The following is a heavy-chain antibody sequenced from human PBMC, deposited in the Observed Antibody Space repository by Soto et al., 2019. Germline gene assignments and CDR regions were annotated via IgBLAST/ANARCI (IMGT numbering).Heavy chain of an antibody. CDR3: ARDRGGYQLLFHSFTYYGMDV. V-gene: IGHV4-31*03. J-gene: IGHJ6*02. CDR1: GGSISSGGYY. Sequence: SETLSLTCTVSGGSISSGGYYWSWIRQHPGKGLEWIGYIYYSGSTYYNPSLKSRVTISVDTSKNQFSLKLSSVTAADTAVYYCARDRGGYQLLFHSFTYYGMDVWGQGXTVTVPS. CDR2: IYYSGST. D-gene: IGHD2-2*01.